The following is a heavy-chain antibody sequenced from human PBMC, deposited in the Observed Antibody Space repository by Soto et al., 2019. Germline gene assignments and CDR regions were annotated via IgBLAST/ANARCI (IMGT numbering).Heavy chain of an antibody. CDR3: AKEMGVSVTTGPKGV. J-gene: IGHJ6*02. CDR2: ISGSGGST. Sequence: GGFLRLSCAASGFTFSSYAMSWVRQAPGKGLEWVSAISGSGGSTYYADSVKGRFTISRDNSKNTLYLQMNSLRAEDTAVYYCAKEMGVSVTTGPKGVWGQGTTVTVSS. CDR1: GFTFSSYA. V-gene: IGHV3-23*01. D-gene: IGHD4-4*01.